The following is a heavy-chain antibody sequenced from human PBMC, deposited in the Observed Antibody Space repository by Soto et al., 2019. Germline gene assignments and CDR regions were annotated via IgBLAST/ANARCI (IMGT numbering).Heavy chain of an antibody. CDR2: VVGSGDRT. CDR3: AKAAGGNCGSGCYLHFNS. J-gene: IGHJ4*02. Sequence: EVQLLESGGGLVQPGGSLRLSCAASGFTFSDYAMSWVRQAPGKGLEWVSSVVGSGDRTYYPDSVRGRFNISRDNSKNTLYLQMDSLGAEDTALYYCAKAAGGNCGSGCYLHFNSWGQGALVTVSS. D-gene: IGHD2-21*02. CDR1: GFTFSDYA. V-gene: IGHV3-23*01.